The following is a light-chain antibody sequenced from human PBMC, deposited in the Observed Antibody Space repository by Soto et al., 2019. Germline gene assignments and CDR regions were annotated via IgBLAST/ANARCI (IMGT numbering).Light chain of an antibody. CDR3: LQALHSPRT. J-gene: IGKJ5*01. CDR2: FSS. Sequence: DIVMTKSPLSLTVTPGEPASISCRSSQGLLHTNGYIYLDWYLQKPGQSQQRLIYFSSNRASGGPDRIRGRGSGPDFTLKISSVGAEDGGIYYFLQALHSPRTFGQGTRLEI. V-gene: IGKV2-28*01. CDR1: QGLLHTNGYIY.